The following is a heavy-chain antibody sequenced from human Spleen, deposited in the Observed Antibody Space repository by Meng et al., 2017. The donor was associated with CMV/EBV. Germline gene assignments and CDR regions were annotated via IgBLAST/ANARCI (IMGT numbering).Heavy chain of an antibody. CDR2: GDPEDGET. CDR1: GYPFSDYK. CDR3: VTAYEYLGY. D-gene: IGHD3-16*01. V-gene: IGHV1-69-2*01. Sequence: KIDCRVSGYPFSDYKMHWVQQAPGKGLQWMGLGDPEDGETSYAEKFQGRITISADTSTDTAYIELSSLRPEDTAVYYCVTAYEYLGYWGQGTLVTVSS. J-gene: IGHJ4*02.